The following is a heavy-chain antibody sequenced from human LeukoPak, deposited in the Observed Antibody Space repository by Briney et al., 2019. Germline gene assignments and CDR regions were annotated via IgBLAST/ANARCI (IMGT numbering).Heavy chain of an antibody. J-gene: IGHJ4*02. CDR1: GFIFSDFS. D-gene: IGHD2-2*01. CDR2: MSEDGNEI. Sequence: PGGSLRLSCTVSGFIFSDFSMSWVRQAPGKGLEWVAKMSEDGNEIFYVDSVKGRFTISRDNTKKSLYLQLNSLRPEDSAVYYCARPRGCGSARCNNFDYWGQGTLVTASS. CDR3: ARPRGCGSARCNNFDY. V-gene: IGHV3-7*01.